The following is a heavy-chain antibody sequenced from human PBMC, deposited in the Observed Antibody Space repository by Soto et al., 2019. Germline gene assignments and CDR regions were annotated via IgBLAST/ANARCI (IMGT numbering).Heavy chain of an antibody. CDR2: ISGSGGST. J-gene: IGHJ4*02. CDR3: AKDSSGYHMHRALAEVFY. CDR1: GFTFSSYA. D-gene: IGHD3-22*01. V-gene: IGHV3-23*01. Sequence: GSLRLSCAASGFTFSSYAMSWVRQAPWKGLEWVSAISGSGGSTYYADSVKGRFTISRDNSKNTLYLQMNSLRAEDTAVYYCAKDSSGYHMHRALAEVFYWGQGTLVTVSS.